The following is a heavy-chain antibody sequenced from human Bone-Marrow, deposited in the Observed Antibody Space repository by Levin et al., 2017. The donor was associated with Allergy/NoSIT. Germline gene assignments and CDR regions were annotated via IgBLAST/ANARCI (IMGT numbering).Heavy chain of an antibody. CDR1: GFTFSSYA. J-gene: IGHJ3*02. D-gene: IGHD3-22*01. CDR3: AKISYDSSGYYFGAFDI. CDR2: ISGSGGST. V-gene: IGHV3-23*01. Sequence: GGSLRLSCAASGFTFSSYAMSWVRQAPGKGLEWVSAISGSGGSTYYADSVKGRFTISRDNSKNTLYLQMNSLRAEDTAVYYCAKISYDSSGYYFGAFDIWGQGTMVTVSS.